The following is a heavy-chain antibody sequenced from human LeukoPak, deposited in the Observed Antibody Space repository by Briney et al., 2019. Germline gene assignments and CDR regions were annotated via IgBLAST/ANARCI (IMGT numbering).Heavy chain of an antibody. V-gene: IGHV3-23*01. CDR2: ISGSGGST. J-gene: IGHJ5*02. Sequence: GGSLRLSCAASGFTLSSYAMSWVRQAPGKGLEWVSAISGSGGSTYYADSVKGRFTISRDNSKNTLYLQMNSLRAEDTAAYYCAKDYSVVVGATFDPWGAGTLVTVSS. CDR3: AKDYSVVVGATFDP. CDR1: GFTLSSYA. D-gene: IGHD2-15*01.